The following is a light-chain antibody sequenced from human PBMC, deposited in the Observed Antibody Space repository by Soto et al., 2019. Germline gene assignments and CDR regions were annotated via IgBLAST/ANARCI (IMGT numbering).Light chain of an antibody. CDR2: AAS. CDR3: QQYGSSPQT. J-gene: IGKJ2*01. CDR1: QSVSSNY. Sequence: EIVLTQSPGTLSLSPGDRATLSCRASQSVSSNYLAWYQQKPGQAPRLLIYAASSRATGFPDRFSGSGSGTDFTLTISRLEPEDFAVYYCQQYGSSPQTFGQGTKLEMK. V-gene: IGKV3-20*01.